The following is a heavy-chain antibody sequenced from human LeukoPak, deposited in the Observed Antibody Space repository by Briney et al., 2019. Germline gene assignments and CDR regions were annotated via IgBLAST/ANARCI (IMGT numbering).Heavy chain of an antibody. D-gene: IGHD3-22*01. CDR3: ARGKYDSGGYYLDY. J-gene: IGHJ4*02. V-gene: IGHV4-34*01. Sequence: PSETLSLTCAVYGEYFSGYCWSWIRQPPGKGLEWIGEINHSGSTNYNPSLKRRVIISVDTSKNQFSLKLSSVTAADTAVYYCARGKYDSGGYYLDYWGQGTLVTVSS. CDR1: GEYFSGYC. CDR2: INHSGST.